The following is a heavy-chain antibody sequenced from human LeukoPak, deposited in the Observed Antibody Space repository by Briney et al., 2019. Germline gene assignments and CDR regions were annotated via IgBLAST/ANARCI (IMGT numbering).Heavy chain of an antibody. CDR3: ASPTYYYLPGDAFDI. D-gene: IGHD3-10*01. J-gene: IGHJ3*02. CDR1: GGTFSSYA. Sequence: AASVKVSCKASGGTFSSYAISWVRQAPGQGLESMGGIIPIFGTANYAQKFQGRVTITTDESTSTAYMELSSLRSEDTAVYYCASPTYYYLPGDAFDIWGQGTMVTVSS. V-gene: IGHV1-69*05. CDR2: IIPIFGTA.